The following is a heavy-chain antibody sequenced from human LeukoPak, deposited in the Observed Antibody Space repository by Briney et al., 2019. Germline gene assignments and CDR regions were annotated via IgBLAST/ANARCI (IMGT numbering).Heavy chain of an antibody. V-gene: IGHV3-21*01. J-gene: IGHJ6*02. CDR1: IWRLNSYS. CDR3: ARMVLTPPYGMDV. Sequence: LSCVDCIWRLNSYSLPEVDPAPRTGVKWVSCISFGGGHIFYTDSVKGPFTIFRDDSKNSLYLEMNRLRGEETAVYFCARMVLTPPYGMDVWGQGTTVTVSS. CDR2: ISFGGGHI. D-gene: IGHD4/OR15-4a*01.